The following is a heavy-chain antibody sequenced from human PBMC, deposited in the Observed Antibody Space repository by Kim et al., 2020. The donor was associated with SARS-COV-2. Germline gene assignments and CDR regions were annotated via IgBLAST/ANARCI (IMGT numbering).Heavy chain of an antibody. V-gene: IGHV3-21*01. CDR1: GFTFSSYS. CDR2: ISSSSSYI. D-gene: IGHD6-13*01. Sequence: GGSLRLSCAASGFTFSSYSMNWVRQAPGKGLEWVSSISSSSSYIYYADSVKGRFTISRDNAKNSLYLQMNSLRAEDTAVYYCARDERAAGTFQIPGDDYWGQGTLVTVSS. J-gene: IGHJ4*02. CDR3: ARDERAAGTFQIPGDDY.